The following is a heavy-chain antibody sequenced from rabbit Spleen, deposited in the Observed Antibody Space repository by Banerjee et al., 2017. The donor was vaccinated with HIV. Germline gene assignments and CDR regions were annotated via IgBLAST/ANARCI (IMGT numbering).Heavy chain of an antibody. CDR1: GFSFSNNY. V-gene: IGHV1S40*01. Sequence: QSLEESGGDLVKPGASLTLTCTASGFSFSNNYMCWVRQAPGKGLEWIGCIDTDSGSTWYASWVNGRFTISKTSSTTVTLQVTSLRAADTATYFCARDTSSSFSSYGMDLWGPGTLVTVS. CDR2: IDTDSGST. D-gene: IGHD1-1*01. J-gene: IGHJ6*01. CDR3: ARDTSSSFSSYGMDL.